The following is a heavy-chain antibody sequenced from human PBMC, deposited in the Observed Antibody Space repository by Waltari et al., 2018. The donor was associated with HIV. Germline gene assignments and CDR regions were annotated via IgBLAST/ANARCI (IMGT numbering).Heavy chain of an antibody. J-gene: IGHJ5*02. CDR2: ISAYNGNT. CDR3: ARVGCSSASCYSGWFDP. D-gene: IGHD2-2*01. V-gene: IGHV1-18*01. CDR1: GYTFPSYG. Sequence: QAQLAQSGAEVKKPGASVKVSCKASGYTFPSYGISWVRQAPGQGLEWLGWISAYNGNTNYAQKLQGRVTMTTDTSTSTAYMELRSLRSDDTAVYYCARVGCSSASCYSGWFDPWGQGTLVTVSS.